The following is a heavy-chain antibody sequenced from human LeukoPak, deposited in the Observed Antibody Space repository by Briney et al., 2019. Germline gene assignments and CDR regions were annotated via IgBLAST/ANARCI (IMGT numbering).Heavy chain of an antibody. CDR1: GLTLLSNY. CDR2: KYSGGST. CDR3: ARLGYYYDSSGYYYLSY. Sequence: GGSLRLSCAASGLTLLSNYMSWVPQAPAKGQEWVSAKYSGGSTCYAGSVKGLFTIPRDSSKNTLYLQMNSLRAEDTAVYYCARLGYYYDSSGYYYLSYWGQGTLVTVSS. D-gene: IGHD3-22*01. J-gene: IGHJ4*02. V-gene: IGHV3-53*01.